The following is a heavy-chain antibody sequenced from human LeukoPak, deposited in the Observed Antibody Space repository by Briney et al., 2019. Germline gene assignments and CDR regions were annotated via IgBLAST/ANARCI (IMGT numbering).Heavy chain of an antibody. D-gene: IGHD3-3*01. Sequence: PGGSLRLSCAASGFIFSNYGMNWVRQAPGKGLEWVAAISASGSATSYADSVRGRFTISRDNSKSTTYLQMNSLRAEDTAVFYCAKDLYLRDFWSGYLDYWGQGIPVTVSS. V-gene: IGHV3-23*01. CDR1: GFIFSNYG. CDR2: ISASGSAT. CDR3: AKDLYLRDFWSGYLDY. J-gene: IGHJ4*02.